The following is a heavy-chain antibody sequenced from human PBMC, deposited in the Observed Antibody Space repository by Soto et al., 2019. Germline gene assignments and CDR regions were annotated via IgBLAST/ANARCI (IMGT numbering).Heavy chain of an antibody. D-gene: IGHD5-18*01. V-gene: IGHV4-31*03. CDR3: ARGYSYGYLYYYYGMDV. Sequence: QVQLQESGPGLVKPSQTLSLTCTVSGGSISSGGYYWSWIRQHPGKGLEWIGYIYYSGSTYYNPSLKSRVTISVDTSKNQFSLKLSSVTAADTAVYYCARGYSYGYLYYYYGMDVWGQGTTVTVSS. J-gene: IGHJ6*02. CDR2: IYYSGST. CDR1: GGSISSGGYY.